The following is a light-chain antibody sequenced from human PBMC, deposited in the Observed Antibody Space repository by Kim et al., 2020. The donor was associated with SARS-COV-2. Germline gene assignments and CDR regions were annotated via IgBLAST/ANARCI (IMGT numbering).Light chain of an antibody. Sequence: QLVLTQSPSASASLGASVKLTCTLSSGHSSYAIAWHQQQPEQGPRYLMMVNSDGSHSKGDGIPDRFSGSSSGAERFLTISGLQSEDESDYYCQTWGTCGVFGGGTQLTVL. J-gene: IGLJ3*02. CDR3: QTWGTCGV. CDR2: VNSDGSH. CDR1: SGHSSYA. V-gene: IGLV4-69*01.